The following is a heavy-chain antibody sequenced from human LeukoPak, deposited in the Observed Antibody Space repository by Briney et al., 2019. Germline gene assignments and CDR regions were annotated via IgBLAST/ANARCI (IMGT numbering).Heavy chain of an antibody. CDR1: GFTVSSNY. CDR2: IYTGGST. Sequence: AGGSLRLSCAASGFTVSSNYMSWVRQAPGKGLEWVSVIYTGGSTKYADSVRGRFTISRDNSKNTLYLQMNSLRAEDTAVYYCAREVYDSSGSHYFDYWGQGTLVTVSS. CDR3: AREVYDSSGSHYFDY. J-gene: IGHJ4*02. V-gene: IGHV3-66*01. D-gene: IGHD3-22*01.